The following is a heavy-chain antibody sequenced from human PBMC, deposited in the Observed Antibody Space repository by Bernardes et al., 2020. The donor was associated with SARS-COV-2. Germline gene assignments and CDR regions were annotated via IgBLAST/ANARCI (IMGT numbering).Heavy chain of an antibody. CDR3: AKIGGSSWYFDY. J-gene: IGHJ4*02. CDR2: IKQDGSEK. CDR1: GFTFSSYC. Sequence: GGSLRLCCADSGFTFSSYCMSWVRQAPGKGLEWVANIKQDGSEKYYVDSVKGRFTISRDNAKNSLYLQMNSLRAEDTAVYYCAKIGGSSWYFDYWGQGTLVTVSS. V-gene: IGHV3-7*02. D-gene: IGHD6-13*01.